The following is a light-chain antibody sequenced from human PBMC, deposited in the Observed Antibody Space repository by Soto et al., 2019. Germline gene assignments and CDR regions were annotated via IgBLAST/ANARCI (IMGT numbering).Light chain of an antibody. V-gene: IGKV3-15*01. CDR1: QSVSNN. CDR3: QQYSKSTIT. J-gene: IGKJ5*01. CDR2: GAF. Sequence: IVLTQSPGTLSLSPGERATLYCRAIQSVSNNYLAWYQQKRGQAPRXLIYGAFTRATGIPAMFSGTGAGTEFSRTISSLQSEDFAVYYGQQYSKSTITFGQGTRLEIK.